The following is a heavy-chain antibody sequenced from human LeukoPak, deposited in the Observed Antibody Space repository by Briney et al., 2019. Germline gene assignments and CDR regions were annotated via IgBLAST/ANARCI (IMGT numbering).Heavy chain of an antibody. CDR3: ARQDNTARYFGL. D-gene: IGHD1-14*01. CDR2: INHSGSS. CDR1: GGSFSGYY. V-gene: IGHV4-34*01. Sequence: PSETLSLTCAVYGGSFSGYYWSWIRQPPGKGLEWIGEINHSGSSNYNPSLKSRVTISVDTSKNQFSLKLSSMTAADTAVYYCARQDNTARYFGLWSRGTLVTVSS. J-gene: IGHJ2*01.